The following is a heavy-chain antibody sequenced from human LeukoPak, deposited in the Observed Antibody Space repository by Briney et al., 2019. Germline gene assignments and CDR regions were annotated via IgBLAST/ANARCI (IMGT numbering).Heavy chain of an antibody. CDR3: ARSFSGSREY. V-gene: IGHV3-74*01. J-gene: IGHJ4*02. CDR2: INTKGGSH. Sequence: GGSLRLSCAASGFTLSDYWVHWVRQAPGKGLVWVSRINTKGGSHDHADSVKGRFTISRENAKNTVSLQMNRLKAEDTAVYYCARSFSGSREYWGQGPRVTVSS. CDR1: GFTLSDYW. D-gene: IGHD5-24*01.